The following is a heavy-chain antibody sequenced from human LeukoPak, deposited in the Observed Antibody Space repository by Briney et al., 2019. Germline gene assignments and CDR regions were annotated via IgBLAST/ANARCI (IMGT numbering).Heavy chain of an antibody. V-gene: IGHV3-30-3*01. J-gene: IGHJ4*02. CDR2: ISYDGSNK. CDR1: GFTFSSYA. D-gene: IGHD1/OR15-1a*01. Sequence: GGSLRLSCAASGFTFSSYAMHWVRQAPGKGLEWVAVISYDGSNKYYADSVKGRFTISRDNSKNTLYLQMNSLRAEDTAVYYCARDASTNYFDYWGQGTLVTVSS. CDR3: ARDASTNYFDY.